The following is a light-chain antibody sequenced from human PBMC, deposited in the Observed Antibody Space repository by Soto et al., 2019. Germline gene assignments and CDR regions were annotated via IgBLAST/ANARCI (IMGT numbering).Light chain of an antibody. CDR3: QQYNNWPPLT. CDR2: GAS. Sequence: EIVMTQSPATLSVSPGGRATLSCRASQSISDTLAWYQQKPGQAPRLLIHGASTRAPGFPARFSGSGSGTEFTLTISSLESEDSAVYYCQQYNNWPPLTFGGGTKVDIK. V-gene: IGKV3-15*01. J-gene: IGKJ4*01. CDR1: QSISDT.